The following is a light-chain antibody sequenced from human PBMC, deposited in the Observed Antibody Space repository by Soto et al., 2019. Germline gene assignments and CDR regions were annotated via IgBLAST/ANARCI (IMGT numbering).Light chain of an antibody. CDR1: QSVSSSY. CDR2: GAS. Sequence: EIVLTQSPGTLSLSPGARATLSCRAIQSVSSSYLAWYQQKPGQAPRLLIYGASSRATGIPDRFSGSGSGTDFTLTISRLEPEDFAVYYCQQYSSSPPLTFGGGTKVDIK. V-gene: IGKV3-20*01. CDR3: QQYSSSPPLT. J-gene: IGKJ4*01.